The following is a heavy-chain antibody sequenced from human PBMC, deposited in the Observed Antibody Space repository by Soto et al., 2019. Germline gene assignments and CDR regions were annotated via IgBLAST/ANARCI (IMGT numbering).Heavy chain of an antibody. Sequence: QVQLQESGPGLVKPSGTLSLTCAVSSDSISSSNWWSWVRQPPGKGLEWIGEVFPTGNTNYNPSLMSRVTISVDKSKNRFSLNLSSVTAADTAIYYCARRPTAELPSNWFDPWGQGILVTVSS. J-gene: IGHJ5*02. CDR1: SDSISSSNW. CDR2: VFPTGNT. V-gene: IGHV4-4*02. CDR3: ARRPTAELPSNWFDP. D-gene: IGHD2-15*01.